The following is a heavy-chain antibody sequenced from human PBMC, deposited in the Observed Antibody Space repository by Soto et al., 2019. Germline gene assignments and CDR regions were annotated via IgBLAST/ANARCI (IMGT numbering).Heavy chain of an antibody. CDR1: GASISSGGYY. CDR3: ARVLRDVLSDRYYWYFDL. V-gene: IGHV4-31*03. D-gene: IGHD3-16*02. CDR2: IYYIGTS. Sequence: QVQLQESGPGLVKPSQTLSLTCTVSGASISSGGYYWGWIRQHPGKGLEWIGFIYYIGTSYYNPSLESRITLSVDTSKNHFSLTPTLVTAADTAVYYCARVLRDVLSDRYYWYFDLWGRGTLVTVSS. J-gene: IGHJ2*01.